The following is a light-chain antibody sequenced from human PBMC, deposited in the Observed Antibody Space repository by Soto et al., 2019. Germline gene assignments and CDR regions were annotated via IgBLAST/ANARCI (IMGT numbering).Light chain of an antibody. J-gene: IGKJ5*01. V-gene: IGKV3-20*01. Sequence: EIVMTQSPGTLSVSPGERVTLSCRASQSVSSYLAWYQQKPGQAPRLLIYGASSRATGIPDRFSGSGSGTDFTLTISRLEPEDFAVYYCQQYGSSPITFGQGTRLEI. CDR3: QQYGSSPIT. CDR1: QSVSSY. CDR2: GAS.